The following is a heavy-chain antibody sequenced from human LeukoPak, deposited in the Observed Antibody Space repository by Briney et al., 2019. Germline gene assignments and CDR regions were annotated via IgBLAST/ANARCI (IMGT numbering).Heavy chain of an antibody. Sequence: SETLSLTCTVSGGSISSGGYYWGWIRQHPGKGLESIGYIYYSGSTYYNPSLKSRVTLSVDTSKNQFSLKLTSVTAADTAVYYCARDFHLTGATSRWFDPWGQGTLVTVSS. D-gene: IGHD1-7*01. J-gene: IGHJ5*02. V-gene: IGHV4-31*03. CDR2: IYYSGST. CDR1: GGSISSGGYY. CDR3: ARDFHLTGATSRWFDP.